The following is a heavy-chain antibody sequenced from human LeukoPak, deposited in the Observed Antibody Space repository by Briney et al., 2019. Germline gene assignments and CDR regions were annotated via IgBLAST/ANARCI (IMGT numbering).Heavy chain of an antibody. CDR1: GGSFSSYY. J-gene: IGHJ4*02. V-gene: IGHV4-59*01. Sequence: SETLSLTCTVSGGSFSSYYWSWIRQPPGKGLEWIGYIYYNGSTNYNPSLKRRVTMSVDASKNQFSLKLSSVTAADTAVYYCARGTVTIVNPYFDYWGQGTLATVSS. D-gene: IGHD4-17*01. CDR2: IYYNGST. CDR3: ARGTVTIVNPYFDY.